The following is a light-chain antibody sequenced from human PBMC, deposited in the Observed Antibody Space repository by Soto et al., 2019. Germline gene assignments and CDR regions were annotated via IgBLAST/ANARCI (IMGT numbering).Light chain of an antibody. CDR1: SSDVGGYNY. CDR2: EVS. Sequence: QSALTQPPSASGSPGQSVTISCTGTSSDVGGYNYVSWYQQHPGKAPKLMIYEVSKRPSGVPDRFSGSKSGNTASLTVSGLQAEDGADYYCSSYAGSNNYVFRTGTKVTVL. CDR3: SSYAGSNNYV. V-gene: IGLV2-8*01. J-gene: IGLJ1*01.